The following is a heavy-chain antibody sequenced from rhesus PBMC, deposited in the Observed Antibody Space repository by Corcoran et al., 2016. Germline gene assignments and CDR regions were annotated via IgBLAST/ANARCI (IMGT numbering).Heavy chain of an antibody. D-gene: IGHD5-42*01. CDR2: IYGIGSST. V-gene: IGHV4-169*01. J-gene: IGHJ4*01. CDR1: GGSISSSY. Sequence: QLQLQESGPGLVKPSETLSVTCAVSGGSISSSYWSWIRQAPGKGLEWIGYIYGIGSSTNYNPSLKSRVTLSVDTSKNQLSLKLSSVTAADTAVYYCATSTGDTAGTVLIGYWGQGVLVTVSS. CDR3: ATSTGDTAGTVLIGY.